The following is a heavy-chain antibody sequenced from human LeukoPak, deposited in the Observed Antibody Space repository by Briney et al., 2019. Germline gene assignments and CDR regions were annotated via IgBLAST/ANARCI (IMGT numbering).Heavy chain of an antibody. D-gene: IGHD6-19*01. V-gene: IGHV3-23*01. CDR2: INGAGSNT. Sequence: GGSLRLSCSASGVTFSNYAMTWVRQAPGKGLEGVSSINGAGSNTYYADSVKGRFTISRDNSKNTLYLQMNSLRAEDTAVYYCAKYFGGWYEDYWGQGTLVTVSS. CDR3: AKYFGGWYEDY. J-gene: IGHJ4*02. CDR1: GVTFSNYA.